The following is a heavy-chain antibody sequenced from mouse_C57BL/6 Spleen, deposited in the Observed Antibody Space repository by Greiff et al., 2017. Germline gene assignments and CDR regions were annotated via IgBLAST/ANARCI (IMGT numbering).Heavy chain of an antibody. CDR3: ARGADGYYAWFAY. V-gene: IGHV1-55*01. J-gene: IGHJ3*01. Sequence: QVQLQQPGAELVKPGASVKLSCKASGYTFTSYWITWVKQRPGQGLEWIGDIYPGSGSTNYNEKFKSKATLTVYTSSSTAYMQLSSLTSEDSAVYYGARGADGYYAWFAYWGQGTLVTVSA. CDR1: GYTFTSYW. CDR2: IYPGSGST. D-gene: IGHD2-3*01.